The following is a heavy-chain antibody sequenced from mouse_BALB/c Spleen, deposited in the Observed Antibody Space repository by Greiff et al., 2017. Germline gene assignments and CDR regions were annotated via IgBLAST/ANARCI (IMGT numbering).Heavy chain of an antibody. V-gene: IGHV5-6-5*01. Sequence: EVMLVESGGGLVKPGGSLKLSCAASGFTFSSYAMSWVRQTPEKRLEWVASISSGGSTYYPDSVKGRFTISRDNARNILYLQMSSLRSEDTAMYYCARDYGNYEVDYWGQGTTLTVSS. CDR1: GFTFSSYA. CDR3: ARDYGNYEVDY. D-gene: IGHD2-1*01. J-gene: IGHJ2*01. CDR2: ISSGGST.